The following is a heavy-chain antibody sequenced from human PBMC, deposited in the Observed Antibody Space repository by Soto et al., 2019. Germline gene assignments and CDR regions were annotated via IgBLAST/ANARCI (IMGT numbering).Heavy chain of an antibody. CDR1: GFTFRIYA. D-gene: IGHD3-10*01. CDR3: ALDRPNYFGSGGVYYKSGGDH. V-gene: IGHV3-23*01. CDR2: ITSNGDTT. J-gene: IGHJ5*02. Sequence: EVQLLESGGGLVQPGGSLRLSCAASGFTFRIYAMSWVRQAPGRGLEWVSSITSNGDTTYYPDSVKGRFTISRDNSKNTLVLQRNSLRVEDTAVYYCALDRPNYFGSGGVYYKSGGDHWGQGILVTVSS.